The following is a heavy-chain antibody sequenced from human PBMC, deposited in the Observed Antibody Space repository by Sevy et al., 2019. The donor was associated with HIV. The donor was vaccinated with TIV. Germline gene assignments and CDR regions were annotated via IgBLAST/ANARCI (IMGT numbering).Heavy chain of an antibody. J-gene: IGHJ4*02. CDR2: MNTDGSST. CDR3: ATSRFDF. V-gene: IGHV3-74*01. CDR1: GFDFSSHW. Sequence: GGSLRLSCEASGFDFSSHWMQWVRQAPGKGLVWVSRMNTDGSSTNYADSVKGRFTISRDNAKNTLYLEMNNLRHEDTALYYCATSRFDFWGPGTLVTVSS.